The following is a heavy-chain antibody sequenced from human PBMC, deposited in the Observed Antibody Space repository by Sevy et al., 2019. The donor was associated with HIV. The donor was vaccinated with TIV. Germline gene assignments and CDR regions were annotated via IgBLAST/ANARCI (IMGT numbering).Heavy chain of an antibody. V-gene: IGHV3-23*01. J-gene: IGHJ1*01. D-gene: IGHD3-10*01. CDR2: IGRSGSSS. CDR3: AKPASLNLRFAY. CDR1: GFNFTASA. Sequence: GGSLRLSCVASGFNFTASAMSWVRQSPGKGLEWVSTIGRSGSSSYYAHSVKGRFTISRDNSKRTLYLQMNSLTADDTAVYFCAKPASLNLRFAYWGQGILVTVSS.